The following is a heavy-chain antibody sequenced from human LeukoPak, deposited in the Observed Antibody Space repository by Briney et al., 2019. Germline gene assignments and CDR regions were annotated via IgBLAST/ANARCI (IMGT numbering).Heavy chain of an antibody. CDR3: ARDWDTAMVRYDY. V-gene: IGHV4-34*01. Sequence: SETLSLTCAVYGGSFSGYYWSWIRQPPGKGLEWIGEINHSGSTNYNLSLKSRVTISVDTSKNQFSLKLSSVTAADTAVYYCARDWDTAMVRYDYWGQGTLVTVSS. J-gene: IGHJ4*02. CDR2: INHSGST. CDR1: GGSFSGYY. D-gene: IGHD5-18*01.